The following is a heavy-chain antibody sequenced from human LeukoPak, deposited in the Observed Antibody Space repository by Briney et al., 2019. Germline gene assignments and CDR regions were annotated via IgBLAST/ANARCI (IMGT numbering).Heavy chain of an antibody. Sequence: AVKVSCKTSGGTFSSYAISWVRQAPAQGLEWMGGVIPIFGTANYAQKFQGRVTITADKSTSTAYMELSSLRSEDTAVYYCARSYIPADTAMAGGFDYWGQGTLVTVSS. D-gene: IGHD5-18*01. V-gene: IGHV1-69*06. J-gene: IGHJ4*02. CDR2: VIPIFGTA. CDR1: GGTFSSYA. CDR3: ARSYIPADTAMAGGFDY.